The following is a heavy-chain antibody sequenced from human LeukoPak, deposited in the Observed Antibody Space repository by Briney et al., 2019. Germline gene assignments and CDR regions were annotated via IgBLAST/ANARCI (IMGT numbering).Heavy chain of an antibody. CDR1: GYTFTSYY. CDR3: ARERLARTRKFGESSNWFDP. V-gene: IGHV1-2*04. CDR2: INPNSGGT. D-gene: IGHD3-10*01. J-gene: IGHJ5*02. Sequence: ASVKVSCKASGYTFTSYYMHWVRQAPGQGLEWMGWINPNSGGTNYAQKFQGWVTMTRDTSISTAYMELSRLRSDDTAVYYCARERLARTRKFGESSNWFDPWGQGTLVTVSS.